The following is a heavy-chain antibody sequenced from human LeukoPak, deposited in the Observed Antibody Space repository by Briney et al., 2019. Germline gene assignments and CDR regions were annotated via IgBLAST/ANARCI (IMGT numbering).Heavy chain of an antibody. CDR1: GFTFSSYS. V-gene: IGHV3-48*02. CDR3: ARFFDS. CDR2: ISTSSSTI. Sequence: GGSLRLSCAASGFTFSSYSMNWVRQAPGKGLEWVSYISTSSSTIYYADSVKGRFTISRDNAKNSLYLHMNSLRDEDTAVFYCARFFDSWGQGTLVTVSS. J-gene: IGHJ4*02.